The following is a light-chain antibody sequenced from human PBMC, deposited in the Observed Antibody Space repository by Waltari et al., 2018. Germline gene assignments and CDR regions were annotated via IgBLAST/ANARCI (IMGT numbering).Light chain of an antibody. J-gene: IGLJ1*01. CDR1: SSDVAGYSF. CDR2: DVN. Sequence: QSALTQPRSVSGSPGQSVIVSCTGTSSDVAGYSFVSWYQQYPGKAPQLMIYDVNKRPSGVPDRFSGSKSGNTASQTISGLQAEDEAEYYCCSYAGSYSFVFGTGTKVTVL. CDR3: CSYAGSYSFV. V-gene: IGLV2-11*01.